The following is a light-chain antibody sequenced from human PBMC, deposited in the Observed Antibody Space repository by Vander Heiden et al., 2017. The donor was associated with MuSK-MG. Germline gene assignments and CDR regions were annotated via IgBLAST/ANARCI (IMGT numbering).Light chain of an antibody. CDR3: QQSYSTPS. J-gene: IGKJ3*01. V-gene: IGKV1-39*01. Sequence: DIQMTQSPFSLSASVGDRVTIPCRASQSISSYLNWYQQKPGKVPKLLIYAASNLQGGVPSRFSGSGSGTDFTLTISSLQREDFATYYCQQSYSTPSFGPGTKVDFK. CDR2: AAS. CDR1: QSISSY.